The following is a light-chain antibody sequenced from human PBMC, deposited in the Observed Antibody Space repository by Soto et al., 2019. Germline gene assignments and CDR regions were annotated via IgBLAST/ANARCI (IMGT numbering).Light chain of an antibody. V-gene: IGKV3-11*01. Sequence: EIVLTQSPATLSLSPGDRATLSCRASQSVSSYLAWYQQKPGQAPRLLIYDASNRTTGIPARFSGSGSGTDFPLTISSLEPEDSAVYYCQQRSNWPPYTFGQGTKLEIK. CDR1: QSVSSY. J-gene: IGKJ2*01. CDR2: DAS. CDR3: QQRSNWPPYT.